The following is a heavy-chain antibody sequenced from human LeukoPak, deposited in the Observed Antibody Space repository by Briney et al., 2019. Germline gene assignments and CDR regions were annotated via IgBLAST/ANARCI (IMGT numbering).Heavy chain of an antibody. CDR1: GGSISSGGYY. CDR2: IYYSGST. J-gene: IGHJ5*02. D-gene: IGHD1-26*01. Sequence: SETLSLTCTVSGGSISSGGYYWSWIRQHPGKGLEWIGYIYYSGSTYYNPSLKSRVTISVDTSKNQFSLKLSSVTAADTAVYYCARHRYRSGSDWIDPWGQGTLVTVSS. CDR3: ARHRYRSGSDWIDP. V-gene: IGHV4-31*03.